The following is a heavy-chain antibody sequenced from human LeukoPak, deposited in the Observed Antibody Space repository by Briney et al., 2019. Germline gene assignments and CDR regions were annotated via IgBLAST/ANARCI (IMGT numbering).Heavy chain of an antibody. CDR3: VRGFSGVVGDY. J-gene: IGHJ4*02. V-gene: IGHV4-34*01. CDR1: GGSLSNYY. Sequence: SETLSLTCTVYGGSLSNYYWSWIRQPPGRGLEWIGEIKPGGITNYNPSLKSRVTISLDTSKNQLSLKLISATAADTAVYYCVRGFSGVVGDYWGQGTLVTVSS. CDR2: IKPGGIT. D-gene: IGHD3-10*01.